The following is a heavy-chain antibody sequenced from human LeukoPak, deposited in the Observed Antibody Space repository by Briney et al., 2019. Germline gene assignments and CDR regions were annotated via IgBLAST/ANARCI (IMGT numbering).Heavy chain of an antibody. D-gene: IGHD2-15*01. CDR1: GGSISSYY. CDR3: ARGGGSWFDY. CDR2: IYYSGST. V-gene: IGHV4-59*08. J-gene: IGHJ4*02. Sequence: SETLSLTCTVSGGSISSYYWSWIRQPPGKGLEWIGYIYYSGSTNYNPSLKSRVTISVDTSTNQFSLKLSSVTAADTAVYYCARGGGSWFDYWGQGTLVTVSS.